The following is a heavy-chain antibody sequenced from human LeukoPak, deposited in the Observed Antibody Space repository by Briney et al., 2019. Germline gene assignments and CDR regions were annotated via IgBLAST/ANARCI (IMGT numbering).Heavy chain of an antibody. CDR3: ARWSTYDFWSGYYFTRYYFDY. CDR1: GGSFSGYY. D-gene: IGHD3-3*01. CDR2: INHSGST. J-gene: IGHJ4*02. Sequence: SETLSLTCAVYGGSFSGYYWSWIRQPPGKGLEWIGEINHSGSTNYNPSLKSRVTISVDTSKNQFSLKLSSVTAADTAVYYCARWSTYDFWSGYYFTRYYFDYWGQGTLVTVSS. V-gene: IGHV4-34*01.